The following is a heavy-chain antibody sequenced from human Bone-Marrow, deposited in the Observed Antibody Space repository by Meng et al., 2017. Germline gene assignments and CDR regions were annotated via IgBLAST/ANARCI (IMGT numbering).Heavy chain of an antibody. Sequence: SETLSLTCTVSGGSVSSGSYYWSWIRQPPGKGLEWIGYIYYSGSTNYNPSLKSRVTISVDTSKNQFSLKLSSVTAADTAGYYCARADLGSGTDYWGQGTLVTVSS. CDR2: IYYSGST. CDR3: ARADLGSGTDY. V-gene: IGHV4-61*01. J-gene: IGHJ4*02. CDR1: GGSVSSGSYY. D-gene: IGHD2-15*01.